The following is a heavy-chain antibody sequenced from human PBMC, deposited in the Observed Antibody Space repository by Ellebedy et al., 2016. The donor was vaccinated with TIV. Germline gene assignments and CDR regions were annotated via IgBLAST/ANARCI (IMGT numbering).Heavy chain of an antibody. J-gene: IGHJ4*02. D-gene: IGHD4-17*01. CDR2: ISSSSSYI. CDR3: ARAPDGDYLIY. Sequence: GESLKISCAASGFIFSGYSMNWVRQAPGKGLEWVSSISSSSSYIYYADSVKGRFTISRDNAKNSLYLQMNSLRAEETAVYYCARAPDGDYLIYWGQGTLVTVSS. CDR1: GFIFSGYS. V-gene: IGHV3-21*01.